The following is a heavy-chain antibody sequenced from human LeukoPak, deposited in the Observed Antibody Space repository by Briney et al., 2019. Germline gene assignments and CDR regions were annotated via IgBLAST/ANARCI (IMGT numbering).Heavy chain of an antibody. CDR2: INPNSGGT. CDR1: GYTFTGYY. CDR3: ARDQETGDRFYNWFDP. V-gene: IGHV1-2*02. Sequence: ASVKVSCKASGYTFTGYYMHWVRQAPGQGLEWMGWINPNSGGTNYAQKFQGRVTMTRYTSISTAYMELSRLRSDDTAVYYCARDQETGDRFYNWFDPWGQGTLVTVSS. J-gene: IGHJ5*02. D-gene: IGHD3-10*01.